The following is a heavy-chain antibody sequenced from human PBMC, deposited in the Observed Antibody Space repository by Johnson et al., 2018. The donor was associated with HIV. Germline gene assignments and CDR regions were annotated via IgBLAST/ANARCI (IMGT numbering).Heavy chain of an antibody. J-gene: IGHJ3*02. Sequence: EVQLVESGGGVVQPGRSLRLSCAASGFTFSSYAMHWVRQAPGKGLEWVSVIYSGGSTYYADSVKGRFTISRDNSKNTLYLQMNSLRAEDTAVYYCAREVGNAGAFDIWGQGTMVTVSS. D-gene: IGHD1-26*01. CDR1: GFTFSSYA. CDR2: IYSGGST. V-gene: IGHV3-66*01. CDR3: AREVGNAGAFDI.